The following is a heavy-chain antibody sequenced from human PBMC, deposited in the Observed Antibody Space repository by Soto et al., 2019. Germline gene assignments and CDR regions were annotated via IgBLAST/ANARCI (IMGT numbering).Heavy chain of an antibody. D-gene: IGHD4-17*01. CDR3: ARHRVTVTSYFDY. J-gene: IGHJ4*02. CDR1: GGSISSSSYY. Sequence: PSETLSLTCTVSGGSISSSSYYWGWIRQPPGKGLEWIGSIYYSGSTYYNPSLKSRVTISVDTSKNQFSLKLSSVTAADTAVYYCARHRVTVTSYFDYWGQGTLVTVSS. V-gene: IGHV4-39*01. CDR2: IYYSGST.